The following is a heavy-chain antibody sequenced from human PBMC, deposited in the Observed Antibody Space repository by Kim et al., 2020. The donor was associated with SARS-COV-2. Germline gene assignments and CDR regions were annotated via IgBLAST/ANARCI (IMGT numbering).Heavy chain of an antibody. D-gene: IGHD6-6*01. V-gene: IGHV3-9*01. CDR3: AKDLVSSSFRAFHI. Sequence: SLRLSCAASGFTFGDFAMHWVRQVPGKGLEGVSGLSWNSGVIGYADSVKGRFTISRHNAENSLYLQMNRLKAEDTAFYYCAKDLVSSSFRAFHIWGQGTMVTVSS. J-gene: IGHJ3*02. CDR2: LSWNSGVI. CDR1: GFTFGDFA.